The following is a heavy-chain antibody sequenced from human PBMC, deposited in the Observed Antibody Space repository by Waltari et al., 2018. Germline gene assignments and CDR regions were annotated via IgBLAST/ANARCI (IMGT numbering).Heavy chain of an antibody. CDR1: GGSISSHY. Sequence: QVQLQESGPGLVKPSETLSLTFTVSGGSISSHYWSWLRQPPAKGLEWIGYIDYSGSTNYNPSRKSRVTISVDTSKNQFSLKLSSVTAADTAVYYCARSGCSGGSCYVYYYMDVWGKGTTVTVSS. V-gene: IGHV4-59*11. CDR3: ARSGCSGGSCYVYYYMDV. J-gene: IGHJ6*03. CDR2: IDYSGST. D-gene: IGHD2-15*01.